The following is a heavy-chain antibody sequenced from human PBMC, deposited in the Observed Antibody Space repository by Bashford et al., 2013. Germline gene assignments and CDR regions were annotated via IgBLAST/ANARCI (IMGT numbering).Heavy chain of an antibody. CDR3: ARDGPVVGVWNAFDV. Sequence: ASVKVSCKASGYTFTGYYIHWVRQAPGQGLEWMGWINPDTGVTNSAQKFQGRVTMTRDTSISTTYMELNSLRSDDTAVYFCARDGPVVGVWNAFDVWGQGTVVTVSS. CDR1: GYTFTGYY. V-gene: IGHV1-2*02. J-gene: IGHJ3*01. CDR2: INPDTGVT. D-gene: IGHD1-26*01.